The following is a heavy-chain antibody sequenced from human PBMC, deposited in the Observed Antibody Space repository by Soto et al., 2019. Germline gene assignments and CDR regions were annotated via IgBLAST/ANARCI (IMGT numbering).Heavy chain of an antibody. J-gene: IGHJ4*02. V-gene: IGHV4-39*01. CDR2: IYDSGST. CDR1: GFSISGSTFY. CDR3: ESHYEAEDSDYDY. D-gene: IGHD3-3*01. Sequence: AETLSLTCTVSGFSISGSTFYWGWLRQPPGKGREWIGSIYDSGSTYYNPSLKSRVNISVDTSKNQFSLKMSAVTAADTAVYYCESHYEAEDSDYDYWGQGTLVTVSS.